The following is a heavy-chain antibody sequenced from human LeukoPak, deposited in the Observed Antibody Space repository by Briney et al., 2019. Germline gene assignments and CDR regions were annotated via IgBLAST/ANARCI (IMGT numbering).Heavy chain of an antibody. Sequence: GGSLRLSCAASGFTFSSYAMHWVRQAPGKGLEWVAVISYDGSNKYYADSVKGRFTISRDNSKNTLYLQMNSLRAEDTAVYYCARGQRQYSSGQFDPWGQGTLVTVSP. CDR3: ARGQRQYSSGQFDP. CDR2: ISYDGSNK. V-gene: IGHV3-30-3*01. D-gene: IGHD6-25*01. CDR1: GFTFSSYA. J-gene: IGHJ5*02.